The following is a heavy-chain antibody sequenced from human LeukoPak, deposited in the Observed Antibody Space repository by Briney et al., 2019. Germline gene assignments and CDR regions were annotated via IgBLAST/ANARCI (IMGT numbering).Heavy chain of an antibody. CDR1: GFTFSSYS. CDR3: ASSYYYDSSGPGDAFDI. J-gene: IGHJ3*02. D-gene: IGHD3-22*01. CDR2: ISSSSTI. Sequence: GGSLRLSCAASGFTFSSYSMNWVRQAPGKGLEWVSYISSSSTIYYADSVKGRFTISRDNAKNSLYPQMNSLRAEDTAVYYCASSYYYDSSGPGDAFDIWGQGTMVTVSS. V-gene: IGHV3-48*01.